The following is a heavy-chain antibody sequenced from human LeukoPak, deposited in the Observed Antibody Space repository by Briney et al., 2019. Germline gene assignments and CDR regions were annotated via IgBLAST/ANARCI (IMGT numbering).Heavy chain of an antibody. Sequence: SETLSLTCTVSGGSISSGDYYWSWIRQPPGKGLEWIGYIYYSGSTTYNPSLESRVTISVDTSKNQFSLKLISVTAADTAVYYCARGNGWNLFWGQGTLVTVSS. CDR2: IYYSGST. D-gene: IGHD6-19*01. CDR3: ARGNGWNLF. J-gene: IGHJ4*02. CDR1: GGSISSGDYY. V-gene: IGHV4-61*08.